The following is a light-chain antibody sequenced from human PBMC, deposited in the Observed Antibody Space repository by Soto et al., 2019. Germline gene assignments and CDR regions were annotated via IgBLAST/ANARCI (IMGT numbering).Light chain of an antibody. CDR1: PSIGTN. V-gene: IGKV3-15*01. CDR3: QQYDGWPRT. Sequence: ETVMPQSPAPLSVSPGVRDTLSCRSSPSIGTNLLWLQHSPGQPPRLLIYGASDRVAGVPDRFSGSGSGTDFTLTISGLQSEDCAVYYCQQYDGWPRTFGQGTKLEFK. J-gene: IGKJ2*01. CDR2: GAS.